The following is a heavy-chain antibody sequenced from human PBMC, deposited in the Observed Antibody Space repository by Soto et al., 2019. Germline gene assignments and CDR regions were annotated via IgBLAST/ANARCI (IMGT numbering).Heavy chain of an antibody. V-gene: IGHV3-43*01. CDR3: AKEYGSWYFDY. CDR2: LSWDGGST. J-gene: IGHJ4*02. Sequence: PGGSLRLSCAASGFTFDDYTMHWVRQAPGKGLEWVSLLSWDGGSTYYADSVKGRFTISRDNSKNSLYLQMNSLRTEDTALYYCAKEYGSWYFDYWGQGTLVTVSS. D-gene: IGHD6-13*01. CDR1: GFTFDDYT.